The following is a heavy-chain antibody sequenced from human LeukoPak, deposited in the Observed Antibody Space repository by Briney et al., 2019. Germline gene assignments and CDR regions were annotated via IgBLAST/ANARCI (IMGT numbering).Heavy chain of an antibody. D-gene: IGHD3-9*01. V-gene: IGHV3-33*06. J-gene: IGHJ5*02. CDR3: AKAFFDISWNWFAP. Sequence: PGRSLRLSCAASGFTFSSYGMHWVRQAPGKGLEWVAVIWYDGSNKYYADSVKGRFTISRDNSKNTLYLQMNSLRVEDTAIYYCAKAFFDISWNWFAPWGQGTLVTVSS. CDR1: GFTFSSYG. CDR2: IWYDGSNK.